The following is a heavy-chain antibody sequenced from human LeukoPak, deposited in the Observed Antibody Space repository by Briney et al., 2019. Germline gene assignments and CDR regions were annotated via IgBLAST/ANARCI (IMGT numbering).Heavy chain of an antibody. CDR3: ARGPYSGLTRLYWYFDL. J-gene: IGHJ2*01. CDR2: ISAYNGNT. V-gene: IGHV1-18*01. CDR1: GYTFTSYG. Sequence: ASVKVSCKASGYTFTSYGISWVRQAPGQGLEWMGWISAYNGNTNYAQKFQGRVTITTDESTSTAYMELSSLRSEDTAVYYCARGPYSGLTRLYWYFDLWGRGTLVTVSS. D-gene: IGHD2-15*01.